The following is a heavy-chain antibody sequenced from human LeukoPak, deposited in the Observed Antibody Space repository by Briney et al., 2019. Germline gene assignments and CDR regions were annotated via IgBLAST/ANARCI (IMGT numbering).Heavy chain of an antibody. V-gene: IGHV3-30*02. CDR3: AKDGGMRSDFEY. Sequence: GGSLRLSCATSGFNIGNVGMHWVRQSPVRGLEWVAFIRYDGEAKYYRDSVKGRFTISRDSLKNMLFLQMNSLSVEDTAVYYCAKDGGMRSDFEYWSQGTLVSVSS. D-gene: IGHD3-3*01. J-gene: IGHJ4*02. CDR1: GFNIGNVG. CDR2: IRYDGEAK.